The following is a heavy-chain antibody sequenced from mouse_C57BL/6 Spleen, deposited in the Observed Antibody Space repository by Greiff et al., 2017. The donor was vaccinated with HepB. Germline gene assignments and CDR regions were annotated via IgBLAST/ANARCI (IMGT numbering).Heavy chain of an antibody. CDR2: IRSKSNNYAT. J-gene: IGHJ1*03. CDR3: VRPSSNWYFDV. D-gene: IGHD1-1*01. V-gene: IGHV10-1*01. Sequence: EVMLVESGGGLVQPKGSLKLSCAASGFSFNTYAMNWVRQAPGKGLEWVARIRSKSNNYATYYADSVKDRFTISRDDSESMLYLQMNNLKTEDTAMYYCVRPSSNWYFDVWGTGTTVTVSS. CDR1: GFSFNTYA.